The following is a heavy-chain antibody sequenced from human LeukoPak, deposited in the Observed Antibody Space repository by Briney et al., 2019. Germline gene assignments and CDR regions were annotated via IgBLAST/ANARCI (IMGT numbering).Heavy chain of an antibody. J-gene: IGHJ6*02. CDR2: ITPIFGTA. Sequence: SVKVSCKASGGTFISYAISWVRQAPGQGLEWMGGITPIFGTANYAQKFQGRVTITADESTSTAYMELSSLRSEDTAVYYCARAGIGYCSGGSCYSDYYYGMDVWGQGTTVTVSS. D-gene: IGHD2-15*01. CDR1: GGTFISYA. CDR3: ARAGIGYCSGGSCYSDYYYGMDV. V-gene: IGHV1-69*13.